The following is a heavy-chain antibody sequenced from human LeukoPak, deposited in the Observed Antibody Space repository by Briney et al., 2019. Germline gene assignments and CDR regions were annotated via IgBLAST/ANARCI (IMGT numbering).Heavy chain of an antibody. V-gene: IGHV4-4*02. CDR3: ARRLYSSSWFPSSDSYNWFAP. CDR1: GGSISSSNW. J-gene: IGHJ5*02. Sequence: SETLSLTCAVSGGSISSSNWWSWVRQPPGKGLEWIGEIYHSGSTNYNPSLKSRVTISVDTSKNQFSLKLSSVTAADTAVYYCARRLYSSSWFPSSDSYNWFAPRGQGTLVTVSS. D-gene: IGHD6-13*01. CDR2: IYHSGST.